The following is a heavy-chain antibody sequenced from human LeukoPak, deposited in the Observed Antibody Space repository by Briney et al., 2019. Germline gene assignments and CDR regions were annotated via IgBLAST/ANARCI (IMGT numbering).Heavy chain of an antibody. D-gene: IGHD2-15*01. CDR1: GYTLTELS. J-gene: IGHJ4*02. CDR3: ATSSGGGGSYYFDY. CDR2: FDPEDGET. Sequence: ASVKVSCKVSGYTLTELSMHWVRQAPGKGLEWMGGFDPEDGETIYAQKFQGRVTMTEDKSTDTAYMELSSLRSEDTAVYYCATSSGGGGSYYFDYWGQGTLVTVSS. V-gene: IGHV1-24*01.